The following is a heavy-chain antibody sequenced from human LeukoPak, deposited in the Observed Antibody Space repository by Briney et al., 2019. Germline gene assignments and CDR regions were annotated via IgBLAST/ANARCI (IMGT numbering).Heavy chain of an antibody. J-gene: IGHJ6*02. CDR1: GGSFSGYY. Sequence: PSETLSLTCAVYGGSFSGYYWSWIRQPPGKGLEWIGEINHSGSTNYNPSLKSRVTISVDTSKNQFSLKLSSVTAADTAVYYCARGGHQRPSRSSSGRDYYYGMDVWGQGTTVTVSS. D-gene: IGHD6-6*01. CDR3: ARGGHQRPSRSSSGRDYYYGMDV. V-gene: IGHV4-34*01. CDR2: INHSGST.